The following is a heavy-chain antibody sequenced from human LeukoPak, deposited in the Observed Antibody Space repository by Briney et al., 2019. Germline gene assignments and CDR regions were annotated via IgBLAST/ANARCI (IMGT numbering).Heavy chain of an antibody. J-gene: IGHJ5*02. CDR2: INTNTGNP. D-gene: IGHD2-2*01. CDR3: ATPYCSSTSCYPNWFDP. CDR1: GYTFTSYA. V-gene: IGHV7-4-1*02. Sequence: GASVKVSCKASGYTFTSYAMNWVRQAPGQGLEWMGWINTNTGNPTYAQGFTGRFVFSLDTSVSTAYLQISSLKAEDTAVYYCATPYCSSTSCYPNWFDPWGQGTLVTVSS.